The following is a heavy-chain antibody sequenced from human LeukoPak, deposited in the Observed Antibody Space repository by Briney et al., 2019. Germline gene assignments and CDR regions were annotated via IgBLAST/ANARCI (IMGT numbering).Heavy chain of an antibody. CDR1: GFTFSTYE. CDR2: INNSSGTI. CDR3: ATKHDY. J-gene: IGHJ4*02. V-gene: IGHV3-48*03. Sequence: GGSLRLSCAASGFTFSTYEMNWVRQAPGEGLEWLSYINNSSGTIYYADSVKGRFTISRDNAKNSLYLQMNSLRAEDTAVYYCATKHDYWGQGTLVTVSS.